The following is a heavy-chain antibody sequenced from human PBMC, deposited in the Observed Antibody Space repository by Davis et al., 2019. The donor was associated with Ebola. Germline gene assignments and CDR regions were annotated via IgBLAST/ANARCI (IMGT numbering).Heavy chain of an antibody. CDR3: ASNSNFRFDY. D-gene: IGHD4-11*01. CDR1: GFTVSSNY. CDR2: IYSVGST. Sequence: PGGSLRLSCAASGFTVSSNYMSWVRQAPGKGLEWVSVIYSVGSTYYADSVKGRFTISRDNAKNSLYLQMNSLRAEDTAVYYCASNSNFRFDYWGQGTLVTVSS. V-gene: IGHV3-53*01. J-gene: IGHJ4*02.